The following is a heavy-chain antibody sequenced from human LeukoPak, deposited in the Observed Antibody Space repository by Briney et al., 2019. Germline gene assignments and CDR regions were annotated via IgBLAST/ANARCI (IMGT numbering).Heavy chain of an antibody. V-gene: IGHV6-1*01. D-gene: IGHD5-12*01. CDR2: TYYRSKWYN. J-gene: IGHJ4*02. CDR1: GDSVSSNSAA. Sequence: SQTLSLTCAISGDSVSSNSAAGNWGRQSPARGLEWLGRTYYRSKWYNDYAVSVKSRITINPDTSKNQFSLQLNSVTPEDTAVYYCARVIHRPGIVATTLDYWGQGTLVTVSS. CDR3: ARVIHRPGIVATTLDY.